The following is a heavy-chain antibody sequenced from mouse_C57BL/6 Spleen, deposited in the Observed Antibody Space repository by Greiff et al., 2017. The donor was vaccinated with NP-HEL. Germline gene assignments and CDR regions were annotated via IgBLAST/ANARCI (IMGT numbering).Heavy chain of an antibody. D-gene: IGHD1-1*01. CDR3: ARRYGSSPHAMDY. V-gene: IGHV5-17*01. CDR2: ISSGSSTI. CDR1: GFTFSDYG. J-gene: IGHJ4*01. Sequence: EVMLVESGGGLVKPGGSLKLSCAASGFTFSDYGMHWVRQAPEKGLEWVAYISSGSSTIYYADTVKGRFTISSDNAKNTLFLQMTSLRSEDTAMYYCARRYGSSPHAMDYWGQGTSVTVSS.